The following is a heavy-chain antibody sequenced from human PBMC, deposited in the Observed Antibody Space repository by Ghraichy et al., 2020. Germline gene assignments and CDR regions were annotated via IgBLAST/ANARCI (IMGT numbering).Heavy chain of an antibody. Sequence: GGSLRLSCAASGFSISRYWMNWVRQAPGKGLEWVANINQDGSEKYHVDSVKGRFTISRDNAKNTLYLQMNSLRAEDTAVYYCARGDSGSYNYDMDVWGQGTTVIVSS. D-gene: IGHD1-26*01. CDR1: GFSISRYW. CDR2: INQDGSEK. J-gene: IGHJ6*02. V-gene: IGHV3-7*03. CDR3: ARGDSGSYNYDMDV.